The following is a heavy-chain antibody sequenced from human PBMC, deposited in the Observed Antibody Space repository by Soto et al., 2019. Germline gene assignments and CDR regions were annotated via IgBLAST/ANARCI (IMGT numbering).Heavy chain of an antibody. CDR2: SYYSGST. CDR1: GGSVSSGSYY. D-gene: IGHD6-13*01. CDR3: ARVGIAAGGYYYYGMDV. J-gene: IGHJ6*01. V-gene: IGHV4-61*01. Sequence: PSETLSLTCSVSGGSVSSGSYYWSWIRQPPGKGLEWIGYSYYSGSTNYNPSLKSRVTISVDTSKNQFSLKLSSVAAADTAVYYCARVGIAAGGYYYYGMDVWGQGTTVNVSS.